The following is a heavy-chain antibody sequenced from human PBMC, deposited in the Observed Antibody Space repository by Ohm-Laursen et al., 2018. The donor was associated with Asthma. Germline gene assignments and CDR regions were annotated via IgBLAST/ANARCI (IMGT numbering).Heavy chain of an antibody. CDR1: GYTFTSYA. V-gene: IGHV7-4-1*02. CDR3: ARDSSEGGDDAFDI. Sequence: GASVKVSCNASGYTFTSYAMNWVRQAPGQGLEWMGWVNTNTGNPTYAQGFTGRFVFSLDTSVSTAYLQISSLKAEDTAVYYCARDSSEGGDDAFDIWGQGTMVTVSS. D-gene: IGHD2-2*01. J-gene: IGHJ3*02. CDR2: VNTNTGNP.